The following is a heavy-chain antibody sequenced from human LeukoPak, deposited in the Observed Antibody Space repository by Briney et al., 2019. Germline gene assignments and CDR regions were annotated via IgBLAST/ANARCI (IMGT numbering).Heavy chain of an antibody. V-gene: IGHV1-24*01. Sequence: ASVKVSCKVSGYTLTELSMHWVRQAPGKGLEWMGGLDPEDGETIYARKFQGRVTMTEDTSTDTAYMELSSLRSEDTAVYYCATSKSRYCSSTSCSGFWFDAWDQGTLVTVSS. CDR3: ATSKSRYCSSTSCSGFWFDA. D-gene: IGHD2-2*01. CDR1: GYTLTELS. CDR2: LDPEDGET. J-gene: IGHJ5*02.